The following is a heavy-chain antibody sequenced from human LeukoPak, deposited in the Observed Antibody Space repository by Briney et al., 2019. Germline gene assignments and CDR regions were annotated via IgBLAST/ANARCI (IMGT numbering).Heavy chain of an antibody. J-gene: IGHJ4*02. Sequence: PGGSLRLSCAASGVTFSSYWMSWVRQAPGKGLEWVANIKQDGSEKYYVDSVKGRFTISRDNAKNSLYLQMNSLRAEDTAVYYCARFYGSGSYDPPDYFDYWGQETLVTVSS. V-gene: IGHV3-7*03. CDR3: ARFYGSGSYDPPDYFDY. CDR1: GVTFSSYW. D-gene: IGHD3-10*01. CDR2: IKQDGSEK.